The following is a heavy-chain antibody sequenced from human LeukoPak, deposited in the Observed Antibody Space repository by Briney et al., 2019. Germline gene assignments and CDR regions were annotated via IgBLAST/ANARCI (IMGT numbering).Heavy chain of an antibody. CDR1: GGTFSSYA. CDR3: ARDRGDHGVFSYFDY. Sequence: ASVKVSCKASGGTFSSYAISWVRQAPGQGLEWMGGIIPIFGTANYAQKFQGRVTITADKPTSTAYMELSSLRSEDTAVYYCARDRGDHGVFSYFDYWGQGTLVTVSS. J-gene: IGHJ4*02. D-gene: IGHD3-16*01. CDR2: IIPIFGTA. V-gene: IGHV1-69*06.